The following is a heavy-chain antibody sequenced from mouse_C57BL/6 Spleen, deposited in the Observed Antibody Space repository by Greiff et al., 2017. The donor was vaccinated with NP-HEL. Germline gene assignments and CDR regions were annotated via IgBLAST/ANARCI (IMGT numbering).Heavy chain of an antibody. D-gene: IGHD3-3*01. V-gene: IGHV1-82*01. J-gene: IGHJ2*01. CDR2: IYPGDGDT. Sequence: QVQLQQSGPELVKPGASVKISCKASGYAFSSSWMNWVKQRPGKGLEWIGRIYPGDGDTNYNGKFKGKATLTADKSSSTAYMQLSSLPSEDSAVYVCAGWAGGGGDYWGQGTTLTVSS. CDR3: AGWAGGGGDY. CDR1: GYAFSSSW.